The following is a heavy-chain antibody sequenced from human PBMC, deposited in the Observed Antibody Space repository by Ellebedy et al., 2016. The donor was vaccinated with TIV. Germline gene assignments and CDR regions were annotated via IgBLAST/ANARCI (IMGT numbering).Heavy chain of an antibody. J-gene: IGHJ6*02. D-gene: IGHD3-10*01. CDR3: ARFGGNYYYYYYAMDV. V-gene: IGHV3-74*01. CDR1: GFTFSSYW. Sequence: GESLKISCAASGFTFSSYWMHWVRQAPGKGLVWVSRINSDGSSTSYADSVKGRFTISRDNAKNTLYLQMNSLRAEDTAVYYCARFGGNYYYYYYAMDVWGQGTTVTVSS. CDR2: INSDGSST.